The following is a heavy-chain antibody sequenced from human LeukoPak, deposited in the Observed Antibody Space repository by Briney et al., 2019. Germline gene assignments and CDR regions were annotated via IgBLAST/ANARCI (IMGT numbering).Heavy chain of an antibody. Sequence: PGGSLRLSCAASGFTVSSNYMSWVRQAPGKGLEWVSVIYSGGSTYYADSVKGRFTISRDNSKNTLYLQMNSLRAEDTAVYYCARPEGVDTARYTISWGQGTLVTVSS. V-gene: IGHV3-66*01. CDR3: ARPEGVDTARYTIS. CDR2: IYSGGST. CDR1: GFTVSSNY. D-gene: IGHD5-18*01. J-gene: IGHJ4*02.